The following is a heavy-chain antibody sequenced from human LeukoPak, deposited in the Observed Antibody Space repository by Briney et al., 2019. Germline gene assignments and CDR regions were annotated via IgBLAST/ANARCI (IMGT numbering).Heavy chain of an antibody. J-gene: IGHJ6*02. V-gene: IGHV4-34*01. CDR3: ARVPFRYCSSTSCYTANYYYYGMDV. CDR2: INHSGST. Sequence: SETLSLTCAVYGGSFSGYYWSWIRQPPGKGLEWIGEINHSGSTNYNPSLKSRATISVDTSKNQFSLKLSSVTAADTAVYYCARVPFRYCSSTSCYTANYYYYGMDVWGQGTTVTVSS. D-gene: IGHD2-2*02. CDR1: GGSFSGYY.